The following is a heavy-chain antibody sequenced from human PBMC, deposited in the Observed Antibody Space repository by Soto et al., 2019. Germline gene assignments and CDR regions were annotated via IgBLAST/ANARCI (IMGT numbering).Heavy chain of an antibody. CDR1: GFSLSTSGMC. V-gene: IGHV2-26*01. CDR2: IFSNDEK. CDR3: ARIRYYYDSSGYYYFDY. J-gene: IGHJ4*02. Sequence: GPTLVNPTQTLTLTCTFSGFSLSTSGMCVSWIRQPPGKALEWLAHIFSNDEKSYSTSLKSRLTISKDTSKSQVVLTMTNMDPVDTATYYCARIRYYYDSSGYYYFDYWGQGTLVTVSS. D-gene: IGHD3-22*01.